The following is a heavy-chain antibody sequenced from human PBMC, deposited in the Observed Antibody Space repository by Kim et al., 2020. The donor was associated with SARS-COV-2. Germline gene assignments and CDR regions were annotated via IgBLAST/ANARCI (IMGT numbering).Heavy chain of an antibody. CDR1: GGTFSSYA. CDR3: ARGRYDYARDYFDY. V-gene: IGHV1-69*13. CDR2: IIPIFGTA. J-gene: IGHJ4*02. Sequence: SVKVSCKASGGTFSSYAISWVRQAPGQGLEWMGGIIPIFGTANYAQKFQDRVTITADESTSTAYMELSSLRSEDTAVYYCARGRYDYARDYFDYWGQGTLVTVSS. D-gene: IGHD4-17*01.